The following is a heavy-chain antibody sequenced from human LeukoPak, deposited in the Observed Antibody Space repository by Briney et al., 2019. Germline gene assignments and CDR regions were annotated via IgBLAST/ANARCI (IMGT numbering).Heavy chain of an antibody. D-gene: IGHD3-22*01. V-gene: IGHV4-59*12. CDR2: IYYSGST. CDR1: GGSISSYY. CDR3: ARTLYNYDSSGYSYYFDY. Sequence: SETLSLTCTVSGGSISSYYWSWIRQPPGKGLEWIGYIYYSGSTNYNPSLKSRVTISVDTSKNQFSLKLSSVTAADTAVYYCARTLYNYDSSGYSYYFDYWGQGTLVTVSS. J-gene: IGHJ4*02.